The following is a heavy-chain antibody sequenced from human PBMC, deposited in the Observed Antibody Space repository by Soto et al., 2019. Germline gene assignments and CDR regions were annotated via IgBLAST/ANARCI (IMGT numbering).Heavy chain of an antibody. Sequence: GGPLRHSRAASGLGFVSYWMSWVRQAPGKGLEWLANIKQDGSEKYYVDSVKGRFTISRDNAKNSLYLQMNSLRAEDTAVYYCARDITGTESLDYWGQGT. CDR3: ARDITGTESLDY. CDR1: GLGFVSYW. J-gene: IGHJ4*02. V-gene: IGHV3-7*05. D-gene: IGHD1-7*01. CDR2: IKQDGSEK.